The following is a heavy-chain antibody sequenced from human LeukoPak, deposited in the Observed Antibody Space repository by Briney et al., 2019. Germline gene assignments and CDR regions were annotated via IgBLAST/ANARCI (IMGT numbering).Heavy chain of an antibody. D-gene: IGHD2-2*01. CDR1: GGSFSGYY. J-gene: IGHJ5*02. CDR3: ARGPAATHYNWFDP. V-gene: IGHV4-34*01. CDR2: INHSGST. Sequence: PSETLSLTCAVYGGSFSGYYWSWIRQPPGKGLEWIGEINHSGSTNYNPSLESRVTISVDTSKNQFPLKLSSVTAADTAVYYCARGPAATHYNWFDPWGQGTLVTVSS.